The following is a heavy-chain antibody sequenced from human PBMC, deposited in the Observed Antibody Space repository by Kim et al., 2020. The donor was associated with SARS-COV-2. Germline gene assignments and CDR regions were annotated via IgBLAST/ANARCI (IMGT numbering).Heavy chain of an antibody. CDR2: ST. V-gene: IGHV3-23*01. J-gene: IGHJ4*02. CDR3: AKGLGGSNDY. Sequence: STYYADSVKGRFTISRDNSKNTLYLQMNSLRAEDTAVYYCAKGLGGSNDYWGQGTLVTVSS. D-gene: IGHD2-15*01.